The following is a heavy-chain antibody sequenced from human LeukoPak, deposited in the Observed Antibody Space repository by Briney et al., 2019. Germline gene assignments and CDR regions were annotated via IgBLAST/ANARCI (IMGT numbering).Heavy chain of an antibody. J-gene: IGHJ4*02. V-gene: IGHV1-69*05. CDR2: IIPIFGTA. D-gene: IGHD6-13*01. Sequence: GASVKVSCKASGGTFSSYAISWVRQAPGQGLEWMGGIIPIFGTANYAQKFQGRVTITTDESTSTAYMELSSLRSEDTAVYYCASRGQQPGSSDYWGQGTLVTVSS. CDR3: ASRGQQPGSSDY. CDR1: GGTFSSYA.